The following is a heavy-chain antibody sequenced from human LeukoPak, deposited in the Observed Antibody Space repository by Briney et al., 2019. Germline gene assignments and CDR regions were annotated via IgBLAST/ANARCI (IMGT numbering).Heavy chain of an antibody. D-gene: IGHD1-1*01. Sequence: GGSLRLSCAASGFTFSSYAMSWVRQAPGKGLEWVASIKQDGSEKYYVDFVKGRFSISRDNAKNSLYLQMNSLGADDTAVYYCAGGTGMDVWGQGTTVTVSS. CDR3: AGGTGMDV. V-gene: IGHV3-7*05. CDR1: GFTFSSYA. J-gene: IGHJ6*02. CDR2: IKQDGSEK.